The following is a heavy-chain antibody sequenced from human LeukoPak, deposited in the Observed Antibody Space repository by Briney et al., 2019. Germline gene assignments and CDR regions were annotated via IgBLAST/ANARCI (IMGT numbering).Heavy chain of an antibody. V-gene: IGHV3-74*01. CDR2: INDDGSAT. CDR1: GFTFSNYW. Sequence: GGSLRLSCAASGFTFSNYWMHWVRQVPGKGLVWVSRINDDGSATFYADSVKGRFTISRDNAKNTLFLQINSLRAEDTAVYYCAKDRGSIFGVVIRHSYYMDVWGKGTTVTVSS. D-gene: IGHD3-3*01. CDR3: AKDRGSIFGVVIRHSYYMDV. J-gene: IGHJ6*03.